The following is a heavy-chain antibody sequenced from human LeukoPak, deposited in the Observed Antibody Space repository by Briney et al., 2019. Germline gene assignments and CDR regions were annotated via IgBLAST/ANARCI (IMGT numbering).Heavy chain of an antibody. V-gene: IGHV4-38-2*02. CDR1: GGSISSGYY. D-gene: IGHD3-3*01. J-gene: IGHJ4*02. Sequence: KPSETLSLTCTVSGGSISSGYYWGWIRQPPGKGLEWIGSIYHSGSTYYNPSLKSRVTISVDTSKNQFSLKLSSVTAADTAVYYCARLGQVFGVVTHFDYWGQGTLVTVSS. CDR2: IYHSGST. CDR3: ARLGQVFGVVTHFDY.